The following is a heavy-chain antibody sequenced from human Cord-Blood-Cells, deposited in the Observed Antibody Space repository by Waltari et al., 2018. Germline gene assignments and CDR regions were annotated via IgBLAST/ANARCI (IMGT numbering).Heavy chain of an antibody. V-gene: IGHV4-34*01. CDR3: ARADHSNYFDY. CDR2: INHSGST. CDR1: GGSFSGYY. Sequence: QVQLQQWGAGLLKRSETLSLTCAVYGGSFSGYYWVWIRQPPGKGLEWIGEINHSGSTNYNPSLKSRVTISVDTSKNQFSLKLSSVTAADTAVYYCARADHSNYFDYWGQGTLVTVSS. D-gene: IGHD4-4*01. J-gene: IGHJ4*02.